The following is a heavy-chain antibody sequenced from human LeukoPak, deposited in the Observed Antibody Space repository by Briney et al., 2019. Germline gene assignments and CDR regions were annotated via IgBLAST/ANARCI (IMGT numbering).Heavy chain of an antibody. J-gene: IGHJ3*02. Sequence: PGGSLRLSCAASGFTFDDYGMSWVRQAPGKGLEWVSGINWSGGSTGYADSVKGRFTISRDSAKNSLYLQMNSLRAEDTALYYCAREGAYYYDSSGSEGAFDIWGQGTMVTVSS. CDR2: INWSGGST. V-gene: IGHV3-20*04. D-gene: IGHD3-22*01. CDR1: GFTFDDYG. CDR3: AREGAYYYDSSGSEGAFDI.